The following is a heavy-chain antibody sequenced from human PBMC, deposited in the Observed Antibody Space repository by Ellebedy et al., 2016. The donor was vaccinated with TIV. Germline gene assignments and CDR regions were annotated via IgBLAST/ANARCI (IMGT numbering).Heavy chain of an antibody. CDR2: INHSGSS. V-gene: IGHV4-34*01. CDR1: GGSFSGYY. CDR3: ARSDDYGDWGIDY. Sequence: GSLRLXCAVFGGSFSGYYWTWIRQRPGKGLEWIGEINHSGSSNYNPSLKSRVTISPDTSKNQFSLKLSSVTAADTAVYYCARSDDYGDWGIDYWGQGTLVTVSS. D-gene: IGHD4-17*01. J-gene: IGHJ4*02.